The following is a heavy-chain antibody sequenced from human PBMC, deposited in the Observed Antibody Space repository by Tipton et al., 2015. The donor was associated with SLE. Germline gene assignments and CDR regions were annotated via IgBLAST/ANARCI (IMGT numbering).Heavy chain of an antibody. V-gene: IGHV5-51*03. J-gene: IGHJ4*02. CDR1: GYNFTNYW. D-gene: IGHD2-15*01. CDR2: IYPGDSDT. CDR3: ARWYSGRWDY. Sequence: QLVQSGPEVKKPGESLKISCKGSGYNFTNYWIGWVRQMPGKGLERMGIIYPGDSDTRYSPSFQGQVTISADKSISTAFLQWSALKASDTPMYYCARWYSGRWDYWGQGTLVTVSS.